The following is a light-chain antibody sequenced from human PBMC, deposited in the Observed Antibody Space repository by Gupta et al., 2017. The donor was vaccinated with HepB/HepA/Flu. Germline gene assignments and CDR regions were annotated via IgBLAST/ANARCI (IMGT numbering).Light chain of an antibody. CDR2: AAS. CDR1: ENINNY. J-gene: IGKJ4*01. V-gene: IGKV1-39*01. Sequence: DIQMTQSPSSLSASVGDRVIITCRASENINNYLNWYQQKPGRAPKLLVYAASSLPGEVPSRFTGSGSGTHFTLTINSLQPEDFAIYFCQQSYTTFPLTFGGGTKVEIK. CDR3: QQSYTTFPLT.